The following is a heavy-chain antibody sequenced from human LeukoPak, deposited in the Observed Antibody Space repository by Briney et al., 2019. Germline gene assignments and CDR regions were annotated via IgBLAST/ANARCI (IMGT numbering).Heavy chain of an antibody. Sequence: ASVKVSCKASGYTFTSYDINWVRQATGQGLEWMGWMNPNSGNTGYAQKFQGRVTMTRNTSISTAYMELSSLRSEDTAVYYCARADDSSGYYAYYFDYWGQGTLVTVSS. J-gene: IGHJ4*02. CDR2: MNPNSGNT. CDR3: ARADDSSGYYAYYFDY. V-gene: IGHV1-8*01. CDR1: GYTFTSYD. D-gene: IGHD3-22*01.